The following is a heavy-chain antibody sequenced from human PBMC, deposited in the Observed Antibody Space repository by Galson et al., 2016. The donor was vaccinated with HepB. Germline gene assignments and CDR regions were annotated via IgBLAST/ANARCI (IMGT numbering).Heavy chain of an antibody. CDR2: IYYSGST. J-gene: IGHJ4*02. D-gene: IGHD3-16*02. Sequence: SETLSLTCSVSGGSISPKYWSWIRQPPGKGLEWIGYIYYSGSTSYNPSLKSRVTISIDRSKNQFSLKLSSVTAADTAVYYCARWVPDIDRPTDRNFMFDYWGQGRLVTVSS. V-gene: IGHV4-59*01. CDR1: GGSISPKY. CDR3: ARWVPDIDRPTDRNFMFDY.